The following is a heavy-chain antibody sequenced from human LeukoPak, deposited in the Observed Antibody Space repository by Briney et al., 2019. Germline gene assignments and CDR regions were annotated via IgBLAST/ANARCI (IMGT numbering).Heavy chain of an antibody. Sequence: ASVKVSCKASGYTFTSYGISWVRQAPGQGLEWMGWISAYNGNTNYAQKLQGRVTMTADTSTSTAYMELRSLRSDDTAVYYCARGYHGSGYLGLVDYWGQGTLVTVSS. CDR2: ISAYNGNT. CDR1: GYTFTSYG. V-gene: IGHV1-18*01. J-gene: IGHJ4*02. CDR3: ARGYHGSGYLGLVDY. D-gene: IGHD3-22*01.